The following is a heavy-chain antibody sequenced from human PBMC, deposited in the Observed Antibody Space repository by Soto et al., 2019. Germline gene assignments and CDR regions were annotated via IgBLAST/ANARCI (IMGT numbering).Heavy chain of an antibody. D-gene: IGHD2-15*01. J-gene: IGHJ4*02. V-gene: IGHV1-2*04. CDR1: GYTFTGYY. CDR2: INPNSGGT. Sequence: GASVKVYCKASGYTFTGYYIDWVRQAPGQGLEWMGRINPNSGGTKYVQKFQGWVTMTRDTSISTAYMELSRLRSDDTAVYYCARGFATYYLDYWGQGTQVTVSS. CDR3: ARGFATYYLDY.